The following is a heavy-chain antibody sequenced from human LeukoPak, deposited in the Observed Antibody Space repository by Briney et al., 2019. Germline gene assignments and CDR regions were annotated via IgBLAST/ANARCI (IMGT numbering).Heavy chain of an antibody. J-gene: IGHJ5*02. Sequence: GGSLRLSCAASGFTFSSYSMNWVRQAPGKGLEWVAFIRYDGSNKYYADSVKGRFTISRDNSKNTLYLQMNSLRAEDTAVYYCAKDLQMWVGSSWYGDWFDPWGQGTLVTVSS. CDR3: AKDLQMWVGSSWYGDWFDP. D-gene: IGHD6-13*01. V-gene: IGHV3-30*02. CDR1: GFTFSSYS. CDR2: IRYDGSNK.